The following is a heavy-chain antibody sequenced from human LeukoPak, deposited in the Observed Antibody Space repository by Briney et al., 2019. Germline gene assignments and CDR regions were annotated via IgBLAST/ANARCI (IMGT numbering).Heavy chain of an antibody. J-gene: IGHJ4*02. Sequence: PGGSLRLSCAASGFTFSSYWMSWVRQAPGKGLEWVANIKQDGSEKYYVDSVKGRFTISRDNAKNSLYLQMNSLRAEDTAVYYCATGDDYYDSSGYLAFDYWGQGTLVTVSS. D-gene: IGHD3-22*01. CDR2: IKQDGSEK. V-gene: IGHV3-7*01. CDR3: ATGDDYYDSSGYLAFDY. CDR1: GFTFSSYW.